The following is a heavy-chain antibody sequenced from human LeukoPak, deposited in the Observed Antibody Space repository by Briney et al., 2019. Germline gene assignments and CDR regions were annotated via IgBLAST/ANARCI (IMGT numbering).Heavy chain of an antibody. CDR1: EFTFSSYA. V-gene: IGHV3-30*18. Sequence: GSLRLSCAASEFTFSSYAMHWVRQAPGKGLEWVALVSYDGSDKYYADSVKGRFTISRDNSKNTLYLQMNSLRGEGTAVYYCAKAHLLDWLLPFDYWGQGTLVTVSS. D-gene: IGHD3/OR15-3a*01. CDR3: AKAHLLDWLLPFDY. J-gene: IGHJ4*02. CDR2: VSYDGSDK.